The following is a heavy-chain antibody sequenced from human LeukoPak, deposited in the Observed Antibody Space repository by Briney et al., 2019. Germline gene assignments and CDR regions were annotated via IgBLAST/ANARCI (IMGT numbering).Heavy chain of an antibody. CDR1: GGSINNYY. CDR3: ARLGDGKLLPYFDY. J-gene: IGHJ4*02. V-gene: IGHV4-59*08. D-gene: IGHD2-15*01. Sequence: SETLSLTCTVSGGSINNYYWSWIRQPPGKRLEWIGYIYYSGNTNYNPSLKSRVTMSVDTSKNQFSLKLSSVTAADTAVYYCARLGDGKLLPYFDYWGQGILVTVSS. CDR2: IYYSGNT.